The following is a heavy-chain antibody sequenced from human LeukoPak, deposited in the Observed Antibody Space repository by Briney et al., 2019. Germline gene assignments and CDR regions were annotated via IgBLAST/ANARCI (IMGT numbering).Heavy chain of an antibody. D-gene: IGHD6-13*01. V-gene: IGHV4-38-2*02. CDR2: IYYSGST. CDR3: ARDDSSSWSHDY. CDR1: GYSISSGYY. Sequence: SETLSLTCAVSGYSISSGYYWGWIRQPPGKGLEWIGSIYYSGSTYYNPSLKSRVTISVDTSKNQFSLNLNSVTAADTAVYYCARDDSSSWSHDYWGQGTLVTVSS. J-gene: IGHJ4*02.